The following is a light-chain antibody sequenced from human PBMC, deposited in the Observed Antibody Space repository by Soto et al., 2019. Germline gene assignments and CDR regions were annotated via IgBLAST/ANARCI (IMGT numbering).Light chain of an antibody. CDR3: CSYAGTTTWV. J-gene: IGLJ2*01. V-gene: IGLV2-23*02. CDR1: SSDVGSHNF. CDR2: EVT. Sequence: QSALTQPASVSGSPGQSITISCTGNSSDVGSHNFVSWYQQRPGKAPKLMIFEVTKRPSGVSSLFSASKSGNTASLTISGVQAEDEADYYCCSYAGTTTWVFGGGTKRTVL.